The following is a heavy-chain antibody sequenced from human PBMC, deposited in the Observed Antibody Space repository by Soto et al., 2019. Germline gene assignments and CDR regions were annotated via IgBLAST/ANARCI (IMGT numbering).Heavy chain of an antibody. CDR1: GGTFSSYA. V-gene: IGHV1-69*01. J-gene: IGHJ6*02. CDR3: ARGGSCYGQTYYYYGMDV. D-gene: IGHD5-12*01. CDR2: IIPIFGTA. Sequence: QVQLVQSGAEVKKPGSSVKVSCKASGGTFSSYAISWVRQAPGQGLEWMGGIIPIFGTANYAQKFQGRVTMTADEATSTAYMELSSLRSEDTAVYYCARGGSCYGQTYYYYGMDVWGQGTTVTVSS.